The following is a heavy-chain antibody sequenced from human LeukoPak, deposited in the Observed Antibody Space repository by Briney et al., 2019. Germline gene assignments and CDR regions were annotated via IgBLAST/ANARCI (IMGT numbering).Heavy chain of an antibody. D-gene: IGHD6-19*01. Sequence: GGSLRLSCAVSGLTFSTYSMTWVRQGPGKGLEWVSSIYNNGAKIFYADSVKGRFTISRDNSKNMLYLQMNSLRVEDTAVYYCAKDVAPDSGWDLDYWGQGTLVTASS. J-gene: IGHJ4*02. CDR1: GLTFSTYS. CDR2: IYNNGAKI. CDR3: AKDVAPDSGWDLDY. V-gene: IGHV3-23*01.